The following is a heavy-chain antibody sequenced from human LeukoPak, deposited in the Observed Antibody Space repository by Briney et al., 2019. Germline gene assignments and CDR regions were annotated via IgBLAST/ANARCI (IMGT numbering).Heavy chain of an antibody. J-gene: IGHJ4*02. Sequence: ASVKVSCKASGYTFTSYDINWVRQAAGQGLEWMGWMNPNSGNTGYAQKFQGRVTMTRNTSISTAYMELSSLRSEDTAVYYCARVEGDCSSTSCYAGLFDYRGQGTLVTVS. V-gene: IGHV1-8*01. CDR2: MNPNSGNT. CDR1: GYTFTSYD. CDR3: ARVEGDCSSTSCYAGLFDY. D-gene: IGHD2-2*01.